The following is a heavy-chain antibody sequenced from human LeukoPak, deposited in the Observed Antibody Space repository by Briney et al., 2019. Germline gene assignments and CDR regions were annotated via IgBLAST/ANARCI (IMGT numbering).Heavy chain of an antibody. V-gene: IGHV1-2*02. CDR2: INPNSGAT. CDR3: ARDLMTTPTWDFDY. CDR1: GYTFTGYY. J-gene: IGHJ4*02. D-gene: IGHD3-16*01. Sequence: ASVKASCTGSGYTFTGYYMHWVRQAPGQGLEWMAWINPNSGATNYAQKFQGRVTVTRDTSISTAYMELSSLESDDTAVYYCARDLMTTPTWDFDYWGQGTLVSVSS.